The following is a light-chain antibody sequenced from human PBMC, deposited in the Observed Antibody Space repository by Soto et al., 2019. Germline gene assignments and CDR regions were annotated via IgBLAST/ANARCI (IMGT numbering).Light chain of an antibody. CDR3: QQYGSSPWT. CDR2: GAS. Sequence: EIVLTQSPGTLSLSPGERATLSCRTSQSVRNSYLAWYQQKPGQAPRLLIYGASYRATGIPDRFSGSGSGTDFTLTISRLGPEDFAVYYCQQYGSSPWTFGPGTKVEIK. J-gene: IGKJ1*01. V-gene: IGKV3-20*01. CDR1: QSVRNSY.